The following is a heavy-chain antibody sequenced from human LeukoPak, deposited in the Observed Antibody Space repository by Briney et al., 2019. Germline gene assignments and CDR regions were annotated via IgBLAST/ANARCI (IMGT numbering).Heavy chain of an antibody. D-gene: IGHD3-10*01. Sequence: GGSLRLSCAASGFTFSSYWMSWVRQAPGKGLEWVAKIKQDGSEKYYVDCVKGRFTISRDNAKNSLYLQMNSLRAEDTAVYYCARSDYGSGSSPGYFDYWGQGTLVTVSS. CDR3: ARSDYGSGSSPGYFDY. CDR2: IKQDGSEK. CDR1: GFTFSSYW. J-gene: IGHJ4*02. V-gene: IGHV3-7*01.